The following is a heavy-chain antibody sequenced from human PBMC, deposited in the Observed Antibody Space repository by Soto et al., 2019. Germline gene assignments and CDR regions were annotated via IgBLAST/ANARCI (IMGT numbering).Heavy chain of an antibody. CDR3: AKVGGSGSYYRDHYGMDV. Sequence: EVQLVEAGGVVVQPGGSLRLSCAASGFTFDDYTMHWVRQAPGRGLEWVSLISWDGGSTYYADSVKGRFTISRDNSKNSLYLHMNSLRTEDTALYYCAKVGGSGSYYRDHYGMDVWGQGTTVTVSS. D-gene: IGHD3-10*01. J-gene: IGHJ6*02. CDR2: ISWDGGST. V-gene: IGHV3-43*01. CDR1: GFTFDDYT.